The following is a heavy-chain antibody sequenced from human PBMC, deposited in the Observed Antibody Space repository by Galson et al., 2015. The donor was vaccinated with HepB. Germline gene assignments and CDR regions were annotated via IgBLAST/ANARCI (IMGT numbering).Heavy chain of an antibody. CDR1: GYTFSSYD. V-gene: IGHV1-8*01. J-gene: IGHJ5*02. CDR3: AINPFGTGSFDP. D-gene: IGHD3/OR15-3a*01. Sequence: SVKVSCKGSGYTFSSYDINWVRQATGQGLEWIGWMSPNNGHTGYAQKFQGRVAMTRDNSISTVYMELSNLRPEDTAVYYCAINPFGTGSFDPWVQGTLFIVAP. CDR2: MSPNNGHT.